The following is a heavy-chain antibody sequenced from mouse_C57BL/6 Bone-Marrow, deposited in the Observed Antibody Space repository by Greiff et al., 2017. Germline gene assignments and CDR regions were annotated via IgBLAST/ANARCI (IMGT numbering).Heavy chain of an antibody. CDR1: GFNIKDDY. D-gene: IGHD2-2*01. V-gene: IGHV14-4*01. CDR2: IDPENGDT. CDR3: TTAYGSLFDY. J-gene: IGHJ2*01. Sequence: VQLQQSGAELVRPGASVKLSCTASGFNIKDDYMHWVKQRPEQGLEWIGWIDPENGDTEYASKFQGKATITADPSSNTAYLQLSSLTSADTAVYYCTTAYGSLFDYWGQGTTLTVSS.